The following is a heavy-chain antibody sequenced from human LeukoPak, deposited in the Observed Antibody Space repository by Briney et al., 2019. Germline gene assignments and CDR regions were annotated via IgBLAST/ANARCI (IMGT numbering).Heavy chain of an antibody. CDR2: IYTSGST. J-gene: IGHJ6*03. CDR3: ARLLRVPAAIPHYYYYYMDV. V-gene: IGHV4-4*09. D-gene: IGHD2-2*02. CDR1: GGSISSYY. Sequence: SETLSLTCTVSGGSISSYYWSWIRQPPGKGLEWIGYIYTSGSTNYNPSLKSRVTISVDTSKNQFSLKLSSVTAADTAVYYCARLLRVPAAIPHYYYYYMDVWGQGTTVTVSS.